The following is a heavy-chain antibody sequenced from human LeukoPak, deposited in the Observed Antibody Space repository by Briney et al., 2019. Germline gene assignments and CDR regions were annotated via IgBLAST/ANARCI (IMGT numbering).Heavy chain of an antibody. CDR3: AKRGAEVGATVAPGDY. V-gene: IGHV3-23*01. J-gene: IGHJ4*02. CDR1: GFTVSSNY. CDR2: ISGSGGST. Sequence: GGSLRLSCAASGFTVSSNYMSWVRQAPGKGLEWVSAISGSGGSTYYADSVKGRFTISSDNSKNTLYLQMNSLRAEDTAVYYCAKRGAEVGATVAPGDYWGQGTLVTVSS. D-gene: IGHD1-26*01.